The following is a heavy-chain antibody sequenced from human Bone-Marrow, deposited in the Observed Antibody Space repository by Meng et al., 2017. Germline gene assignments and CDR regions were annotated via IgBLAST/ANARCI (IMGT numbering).Heavy chain of an antibody. D-gene: IGHD3-10*01. Sequence: GGSLRLSCAASGFTFSNYAIHWVRQAPDKGLEWVAVISYDGSNKYYADSVKGRFTISRDSSKNTLYLQMNSLRPEDTAVYFCARDGSLSFGELDYFDYWGQGTPVTGAS. V-gene: IGHV3-30*01. J-gene: IGHJ4*02. CDR2: ISYDGSNK. CDR1: GFTFSNYA. CDR3: ARDGSLSFGELDYFDY.